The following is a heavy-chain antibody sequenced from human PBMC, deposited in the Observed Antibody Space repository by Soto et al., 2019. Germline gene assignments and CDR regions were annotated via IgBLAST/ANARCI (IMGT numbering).Heavy chain of an antibody. Sequence: PSETLSLTCTVPGGSISSGDYYWSWIRQHPGKGLEWIGHIYNSGSTYYNPSLKSRVTISVDTSKNQFSLRLSSVTAADTAVYYCARLNGYCVGTNCHGYYGMDVWGQGTTVTVSS. CDR2: IYNSGST. CDR3: ARLNGYCVGTNCHGYYGMDV. D-gene: IGHD2-21*01. J-gene: IGHJ6*02. CDR1: GGSISSGDYY. V-gene: IGHV4-31*03.